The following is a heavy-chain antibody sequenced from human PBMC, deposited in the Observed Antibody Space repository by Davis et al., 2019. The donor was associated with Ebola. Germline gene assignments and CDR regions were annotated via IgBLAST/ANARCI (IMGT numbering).Heavy chain of an antibody. CDR3: ARGTGFGAGIYRLAGMDV. Sequence: AASVKVSCKASGGTFSSYTITWVRQAPGQGLEWMGSIIPILGIADYAQKFQGRVTITADKSTSTASMELSSLRSEDTAVYYCARGTGFGAGIYRLAGMDVWGKGTTVTVSS. J-gene: IGHJ6*04. CDR2: IIPILGIA. CDR1: GGTFSSYT. D-gene: IGHD3-10*01. V-gene: IGHV1-69*02.